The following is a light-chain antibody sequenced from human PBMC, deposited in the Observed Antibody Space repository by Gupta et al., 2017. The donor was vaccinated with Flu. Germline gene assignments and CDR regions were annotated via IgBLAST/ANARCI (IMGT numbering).Light chain of an antibody. CDR2: DKN. V-gene: IGLV3-19*01. J-gene: IGLJ2*01. CDR3: NTRDSTDNNQAV. CDR1: SLRNSY. Sequence: SSALTQVPAVPVALDQTVRSTCQGDSLRNSYASWYQQKPGQAPFLLIYDKNIRPSGIQYRVSGSNSGSTAALTITWAQAEEEADYYSNTRDSTDNNQAVFGGGTKLTVL.